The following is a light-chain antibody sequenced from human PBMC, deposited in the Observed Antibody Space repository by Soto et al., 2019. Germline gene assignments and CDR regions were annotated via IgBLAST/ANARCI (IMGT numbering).Light chain of an antibody. V-gene: IGKV3-15*01. CDR3: QQYNNWPPMA. CDR1: RSVSSN. Sequence: EIVLTQSPATLSVSPGERATLSCRASRSVSSNLAWYQQKPGQAPRLLIYGASTRATGIPARFSGSGSATEFTLTISSLQSEDFAVYYCQQYNNWPPMAFGQGTKVEIK. CDR2: GAS. J-gene: IGKJ1*01.